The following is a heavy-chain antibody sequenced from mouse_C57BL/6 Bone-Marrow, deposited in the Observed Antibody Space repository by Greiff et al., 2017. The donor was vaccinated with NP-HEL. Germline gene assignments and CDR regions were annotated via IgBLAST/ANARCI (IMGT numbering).Heavy chain of an antibody. V-gene: IGHV1-81*01. CDR1: GYTFTSYG. J-gene: IGHJ4*01. Sequence: VQLQQSGAELARPGASVKLSCKASGYTFTSYGISWVKQRTGQGLEWIGEIYPRSGNTYYNEKFKGKATLTADKSSSTAYMELRSLTSEDSSVYFCARSNGEGAMDYGGQGTSVTVSA. CDR2: IYPRSGNT. CDR3: ARSNGEGAMDY.